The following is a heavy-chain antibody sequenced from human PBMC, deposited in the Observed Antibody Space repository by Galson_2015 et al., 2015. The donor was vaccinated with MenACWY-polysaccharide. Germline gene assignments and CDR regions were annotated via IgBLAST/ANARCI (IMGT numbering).Heavy chain of an antibody. Sequence: SLRLSCAASGFTFSNYAMSWVRQAPGKGLEWVSTIGGSGSNTHYADSVKGRFTISRDNSKNTLSLQVNSLRAEDTAVYYCARVRYGTGKYQFDYWGQGTLVAVSS. CDR3: ARVRYGTGKYQFDY. CDR2: IGGSGSNT. J-gene: IGHJ4*02. CDR1: GFTFSNYA. V-gene: IGHV3-23*01. D-gene: IGHD2-2*01.